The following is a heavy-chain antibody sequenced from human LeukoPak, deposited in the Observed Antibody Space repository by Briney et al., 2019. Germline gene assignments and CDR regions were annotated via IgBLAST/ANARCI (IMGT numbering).Heavy chain of an antibody. V-gene: IGHV3-30-3*01. D-gene: IGHD3-16*02. CDR1: GFTFSSYA. CDR2: ISYDGSNK. Sequence: GGSLRLSCAASGFTFSSYAMHWVRQAPGKGLEWVAVISYDGSNKYYADSVKGRFTISRDNSKNTLYLQMNSLRAEDTAVYYCARDVRLGELSLFDYFDYWGQGTLVTVSS. CDR3: ARDVRLGELSLFDYFDY. J-gene: IGHJ4*02.